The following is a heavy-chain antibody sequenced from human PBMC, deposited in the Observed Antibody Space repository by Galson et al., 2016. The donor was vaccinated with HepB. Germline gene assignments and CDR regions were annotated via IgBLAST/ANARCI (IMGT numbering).Heavy chain of an antibody. CDR1: GFPFDDYA. V-gene: IGHV3-9*01. D-gene: IGHD2-15*01. J-gene: IGHJ4*02. CDR2: ISWNSGSI. Sequence: SLRLSCAASGFPFDDYAMHWVRQAPGKGLEWVSRISWNSGSIDYAGSVKGRFAISRDNAKNSLYLQMNSLRAEDTVLYYCAKDCGLGCSGPEYWGQGTLVTVSS. CDR3: AKDCGLGCSGPEY.